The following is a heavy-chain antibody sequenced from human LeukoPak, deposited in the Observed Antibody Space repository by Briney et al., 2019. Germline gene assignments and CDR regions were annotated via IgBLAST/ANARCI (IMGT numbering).Heavy chain of an antibody. J-gene: IGHJ4*02. D-gene: IGHD6-19*01. Sequence: PSETLSLTCAVYGGSFSGYYWSWIRQPPGKGLEWIGSIYYSGSTYYNPSLKSRVTISVDTSKNQFSLKLSSVTAADTAVYYCARDHKAVAGRDYWGQGTLVTVSS. CDR2: IYYSGST. V-gene: IGHV4-34*01. CDR1: GGSFSGYY. CDR3: ARDHKAVAGRDY.